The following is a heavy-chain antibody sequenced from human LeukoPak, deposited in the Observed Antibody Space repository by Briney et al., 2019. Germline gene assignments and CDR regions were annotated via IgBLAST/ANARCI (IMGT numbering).Heavy chain of an antibody. CDR3: ARVNTTLDY. CDR1: GYIFTGYY. D-gene: IGHD1-14*01. J-gene: IGHJ4*02. Sequence: ASVKVSCKASGYIFTGYYMHWVRQAPGQGLEWMGWINPNSGDTKYAQKFQGRVTMTRDTSISTANMELSRLTSDDTAVYYCARVNTTLDYWGQGTLVTASS. CDR2: INPNSGDT. V-gene: IGHV1-2*02.